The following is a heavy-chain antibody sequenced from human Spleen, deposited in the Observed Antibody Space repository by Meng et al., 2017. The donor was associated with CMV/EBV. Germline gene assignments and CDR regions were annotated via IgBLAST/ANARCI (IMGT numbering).Heavy chain of an antibody. CDR1: WFLRGYY. Sequence: WFLRGYYWSWIRQPPGKGLEWIGEINHSGSTNYNPSLKSRVTISVDTSKNQFSLKLSSVTAADTAVYYCARERRIQLWFRAPHFDYWGQGTLVTVSS. CDR2: INHSGST. V-gene: IGHV4-34*01. J-gene: IGHJ4*02. CDR3: ARERRIQLWFRAPHFDY. D-gene: IGHD5-18*01.